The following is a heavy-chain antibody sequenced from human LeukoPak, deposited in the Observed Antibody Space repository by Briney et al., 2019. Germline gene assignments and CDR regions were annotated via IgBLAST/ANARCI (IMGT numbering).Heavy chain of an antibody. J-gene: IGHJ6*03. V-gene: IGHV4-34*01. Sequence: PSETLSLTCAVYGGSFSGYYWSWIRQPPGKGLEWIGEINHSGSTNYNPSLKSRVTISVDTSKNQFSLKLSSVTAADTAVYYCARGHYYYMDVWGKGTTVTSP. CDR1: GGSFSGYY. CDR3: ARGHYYYMDV. CDR2: INHSGST.